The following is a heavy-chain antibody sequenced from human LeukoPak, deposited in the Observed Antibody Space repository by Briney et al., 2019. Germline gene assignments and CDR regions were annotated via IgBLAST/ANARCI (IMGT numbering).Heavy chain of an antibody. Sequence: GESLKISCKGSGYSFTSYGISWVRQMPGKGLEWMGRIDPSDSYTNYSPSFQGHVTISADKSISTAYLQWSSLKASDTAMYYCARVDTAMVPSPYYYGMDVWGKGTTVTVSS. CDR3: ARVDTAMVPSPYYYGMDV. V-gene: IGHV5-10-1*01. J-gene: IGHJ6*04. CDR2: IDPSDSYT. CDR1: GYSFTSYG. D-gene: IGHD5-18*01.